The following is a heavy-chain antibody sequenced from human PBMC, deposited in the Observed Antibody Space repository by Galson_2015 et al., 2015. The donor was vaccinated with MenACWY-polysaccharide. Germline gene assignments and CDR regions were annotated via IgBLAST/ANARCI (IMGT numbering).Heavy chain of an antibody. J-gene: IGHJ5*02. D-gene: IGHD5-18*01. CDR2: INSDGSSK. CDR3: ASSIQLAS. Sequence: SLRLSCAASGFTFSSYWMHWVRQAPGKGLVWVSRINSDGSSKSYADSVKGRFTISRDNAKNTLYLQMNSLKVEDTAVYYCASSIQLASWGQGTLVTVSS. CDR1: GFTFSSYW. V-gene: IGHV3-74*01.